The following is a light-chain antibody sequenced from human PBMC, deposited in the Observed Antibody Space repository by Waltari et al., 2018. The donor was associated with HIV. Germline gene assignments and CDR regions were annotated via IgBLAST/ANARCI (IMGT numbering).Light chain of an antibody. J-gene: IGKJ4*01. CDR3: QGYGNLPPGLS. Sequence: IRLPQSPPYLSAFLGDRVTITCQANQDINNNLNWYQRKPGKAPKLLIYDAFNLAIGVPSRFSGARSGTEFNVSISSLQPEDIATYDCQGYGNLPPGLSFGGGTKVEV. CDR1: QDINNN. CDR2: DAF. V-gene: IGKV1-33*01.